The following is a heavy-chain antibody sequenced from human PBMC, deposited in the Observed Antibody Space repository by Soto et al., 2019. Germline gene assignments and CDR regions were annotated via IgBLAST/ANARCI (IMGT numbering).Heavy chain of an antibody. CDR1: GYTFTSYG. Sequence: ASVKVSCKASGYTFTSYGISWVRQAPGQGLEWMAWINPYNGNTKYAEKFLGRVTVTTDTSTATAYMEVRSLTSDDTAVFYCARVGVGTAAPRVWHYWRQRTPVSVSS. CDR2: INPYNGNT. J-gene: IGHJ4*02. CDR3: ARVGVGTAAPRVWHY. V-gene: IGHV1-18*01. D-gene: IGHD3-16*01.